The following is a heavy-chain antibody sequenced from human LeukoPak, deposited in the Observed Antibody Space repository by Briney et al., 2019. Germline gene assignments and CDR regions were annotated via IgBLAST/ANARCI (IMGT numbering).Heavy chain of an antibody. Sequence: GGSLRLSCAASGFTFSSYSMNWVRQAPGKGLEWVSSISSSSSYIYYADSLKGRFTISRDNAKNSLYLQMNSLRAEDTAVYYCARDYADGYNSNFDYWGQGTLVTVSS. CDR1: GFTFSSYS. V-gene: IGHV3-21*01. J-gene: IGHJ4*02. CDR3: ARDYADGYNSNFDY. CDR2: ISSSSSYI. D-gene: IGHD5-24*01.